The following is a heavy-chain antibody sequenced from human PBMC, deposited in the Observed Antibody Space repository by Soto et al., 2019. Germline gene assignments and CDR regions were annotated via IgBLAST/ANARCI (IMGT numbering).Heavy chain of an antibody. V-gene: IGHV2-5*02. D-gene: IGHD1-1*01. CDR1: GFSLTTTGVG. Sequence: QITLKESGPTLVKPTQTLTLTCAFSGFSLTTTGVGVGWIRQPPGKALEYLALIYWDDNKRYSPSLQTRRTITQDXXTXQXXLTMTNMDPVDTATYYCAHRLIGSGYTWNDGVFDYWGQGTLVTVSS. CDR2: IYWDDNK. CDR3: AHRLIGSGYTWNDGVFDY. J-gene: IGHJ4*02.